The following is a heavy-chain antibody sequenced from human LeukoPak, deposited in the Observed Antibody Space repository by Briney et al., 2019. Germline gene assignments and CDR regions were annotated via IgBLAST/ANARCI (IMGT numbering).Heavy chain of an antibody. CDR2: IYYSGST. CDR1: GGSISSYY. CDR3: ARHPTSDTRFGESYFDY. V-gene: IGHV4-59*08. J-gene: IGHJ4*02. D-gene: IGHD3-10*01. Sequence: PSETLSLTCTVSGGSISSYYWSWIRQPPGKGLGWIGYIYYSGSTNYNPSLKSRVTISVDTSKNQFSLKLSSVTAADTAVYYCARHPTSDTRFGESYFDYWGQGTLVTVSS.